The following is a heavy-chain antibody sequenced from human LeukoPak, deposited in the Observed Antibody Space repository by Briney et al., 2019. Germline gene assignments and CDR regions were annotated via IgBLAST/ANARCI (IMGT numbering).Heavy chain of an antibody. J-gene: IGHJ3*02. Sequence: PSETLSLTCTVSGGSISSYYWSWIRQPPGKGLEWIGYIYYSGSTNYNPSLKSRVTISVDTSKNQFSLKLSSVTAAGTAVYYCARDRYYDSSGDAFDIWGQGTMVTVSS. CDR1: GGSISSYY. D-gene: IGHD3-22*01. CDR2: IYYSGST. V-gene: IGHV4-59*01. CDR3: ARDRYYDSSGDAFDI.